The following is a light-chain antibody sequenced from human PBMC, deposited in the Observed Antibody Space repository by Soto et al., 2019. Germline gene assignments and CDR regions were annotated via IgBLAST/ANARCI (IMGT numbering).Light chain of an antibody. V-gene: IGKV3-15*01. J-gene: IGKJ1*01. CDR3: QQYNNWPQT. CDR1: QTINNN. CDR2: GAS. Sequence: VMTQAPATLSLSPGERVTLSRRASQTINNNVAWYQLKDGQVPRLLIYGASTRATDIPARFSGSGSGTEFTLTISSLQSEDFAEYHCQQYNNWPQTFGQGTKV.